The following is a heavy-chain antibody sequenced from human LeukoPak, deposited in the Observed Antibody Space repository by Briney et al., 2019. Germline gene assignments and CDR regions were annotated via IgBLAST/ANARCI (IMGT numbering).Heavy chain of an antibody. Sequence: PSETLSLTCAVYGGSFSGYYWSWIRQPPGKGLEWIGEINHSGSTNYNPSLKSRVTISVDTSKNQFSLKLCSVTAADTAVYYCARRTFGRSNWFDPWGQGTLVTVSS. J-gene: IGHJ5*02. CDR2: INHSGST. V-gene: IGHV4-34*01. D-gene: IGHD3-3*01. CDR1: GGSFSGYY. CDR3: ARRTFGRSNWFDP.